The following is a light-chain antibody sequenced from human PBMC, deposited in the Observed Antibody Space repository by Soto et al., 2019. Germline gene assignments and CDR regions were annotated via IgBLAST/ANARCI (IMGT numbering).Light chain of an antibody. J-gene: IGLJ2*01. CDR3: AAWDDSLSAPYVV. CDR2: RNN. V-gene: IGLV1-47*01. CDR1: SSNIGSNY. Sequence: QSVLTQPPSASGTPGQRVTISCSGSSSNIGSNYVYWYQQLPGTAPKLLIYRNNQRPSGVPDRFSGSKSGTSASLAISGLRSEDEADYYCAAWDDSLSAPYVVFGGGTTVTVL.